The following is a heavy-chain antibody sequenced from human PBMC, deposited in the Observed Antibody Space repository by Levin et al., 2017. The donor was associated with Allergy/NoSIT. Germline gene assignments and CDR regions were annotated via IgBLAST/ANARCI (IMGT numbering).Heavy chain of an antibody. CDR2: ISAYNGNT. CDR1: GYTFTSYG. V-gene: IGHV1-18*01. Sequence: ASVKVSCKASGYTFTSYGISWVRQAPGQGLEWMGWISAYNGNTNYAQKLQGRVTMTTDTSTSTAYMELRSLRSDDTAVYYCARGGPWTIFGVVSRWGFDYWGQGTLVTVSS. CDR3: ARGGPWTIFGVVSRWGFDY. D-gene: IGHD3-3*01. J-gene: IGHJ4*02.